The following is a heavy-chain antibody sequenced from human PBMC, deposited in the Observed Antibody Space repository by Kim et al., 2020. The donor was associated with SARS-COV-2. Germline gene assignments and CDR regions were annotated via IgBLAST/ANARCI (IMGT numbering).Heavy chain of an antibody. V-gene: IGHV3-48*02. J-gene: IGHJ4*02. CDR3: ARDSCTSCHTMGFDY. Sequence: DSVKGRFTISRDNAKNSLYLQMNSLRDEDTAVYYCARDSCTSCHTMGFDYWGQGTLVTVSS. D-gene: IGHD2-2*01.